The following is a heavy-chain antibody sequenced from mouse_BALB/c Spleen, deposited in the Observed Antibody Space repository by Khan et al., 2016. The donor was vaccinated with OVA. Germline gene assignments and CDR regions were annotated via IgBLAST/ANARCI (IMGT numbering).Heavy chain of an antibody. D-gene: IGHD2-3*01. CDR3: ARCGLYDGYDDSWDY. Sequence: VQLKESGPEMVKPGASAKISCKASGYSFTGYYIHWVKQSHVKSLEWIGRINPYNGASSYSQNFKAKASLTVDKYSSTAYMELRSLTSEDSAVYYGARCGLYDGYDDSWDYWGQGTSVTVSS. J-gene: IGHJ4*01. V-gene: IGHV1-31*01. CDR2: INPYNGAS. CDR1: GYSFTGYY.